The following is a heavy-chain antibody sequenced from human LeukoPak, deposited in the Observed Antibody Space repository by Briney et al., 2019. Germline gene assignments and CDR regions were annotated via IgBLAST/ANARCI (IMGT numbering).Heavy chain of an antibody. CDR2: IYTSGST. J-gene: IGHJ4*02. V-gene: IGHV4-4*07. CDR1: GGSMSSDY. Sequence: PSETLSLICSVSGGSMSSDYYSWIRQPAGKGLEWIGRIYTSGSTNYNPSLQSRVTMSVDTSKNQFSLRLSSVTADTAVYYCCRSAYTYGPFDYWGQGTLVAVSS. CDR3: CRSAYTYGPFDY. D-gene: IGHD3-16*01.